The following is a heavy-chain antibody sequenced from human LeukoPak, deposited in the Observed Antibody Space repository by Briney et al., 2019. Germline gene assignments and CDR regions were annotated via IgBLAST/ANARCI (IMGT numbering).Heavy chain of an antibody. CDR2: ITSSGSTI. V-gene: IGHV3-11*01. D-gene: IGHD3-22*01. CDR3: ARDRRYYDSSGPADY. CDR1: GFTFSDYY. Sequence: PGGSLRLSCAASGFTFSDYYMSWIRQAPGKGLEWVSYITSSGSTIYYADSVKGRFTISRDNAKNSLYLQMNSLRAEDTAVYYCARDRRYYDSSGPADYWGQGTLVTVSS. J-gene: IGHJ4*02.